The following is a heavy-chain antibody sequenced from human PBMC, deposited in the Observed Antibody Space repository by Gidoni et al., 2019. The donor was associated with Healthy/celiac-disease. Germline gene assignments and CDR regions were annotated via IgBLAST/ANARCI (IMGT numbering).Heavy chain of an antibody. D-gene: IGHD2-15*01. J-gene: IGHJ5*02. CDR1: GFTFSSYA. CDR3: AKLWGRGYCSGGSCQPFDP. V-gene: IGHV3-23*01. Sequence: EVQLLESGGGLVQPGGSLRLSCAASGFTFSSYAMSWVRQAPGKGLEWVSAISGSGGSTYYADSVKGRVTISRDNSKNTLYLQMNSLRAEDTAVYYCAKLWGRGYCSGGSCQPFDPWGQGTLVTVSS. CDR2: ISGSGGST.